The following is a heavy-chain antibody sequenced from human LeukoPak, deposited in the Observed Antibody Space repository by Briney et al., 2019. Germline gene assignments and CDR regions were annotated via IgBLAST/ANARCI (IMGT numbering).Heavy chain of an antibody. D-gene: IGHD2-2*02. J-gene: IGHJ4*02. V-gene: IGHV3-15*01. CDR2: IKSKNDGGTT. CDR1: GFTFSEAW. CDR3: TTGLQLLYDGLQLDY. Sequence: PGGSLRLSCAASGFTFSEAWMTWVRQAPGKGLEWVGRIKSKNDGGTTDYAAPVKGRFTISRDDSKNTLYLQMNSLKTEDTAVYYCTTGLQLLYDGLQLDYWGQGTLVTVSS.